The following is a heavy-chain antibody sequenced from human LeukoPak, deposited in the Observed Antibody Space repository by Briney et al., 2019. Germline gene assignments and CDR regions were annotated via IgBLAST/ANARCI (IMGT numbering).Heavy chain of an antibody. Sequence: GRSLRLSCAASGFTFSSYGMHWVRQAPGKGLEWVAVIWYDGSNEYYADSVKGRFTISRDNSKNTLYLQMNSLRAEDTAVYYCAGDRRSPLDYWGQGTLVTVSS. J-gene: IGHJ4*02. CDR2: IWYDGSNE. CDR3: AGDRRSPLDY. CDR1: GFTFSSYG. D-gene: IGHD3-3*01. V-gene: IGHV3-33*01.